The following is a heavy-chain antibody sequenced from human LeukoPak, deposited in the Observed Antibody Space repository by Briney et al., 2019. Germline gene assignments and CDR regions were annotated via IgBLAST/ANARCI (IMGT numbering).Heavy chain of an antibody. Sequence: PGGSLRLSCAASGFTFSNFVMNWVRQAPGKGLEWVSYISSSGSTIYYADSVKGRFTISRDNAKNSLYLQMNSLRAEDTAVYYCAELGITMIGGVWGKGTTVTISS. V-gene: IGHV3-48*03. CDR1: GFTFSNFV. J-gene: IGHJ6*04. CDR3: AELGITMIGGV. CDR2: ISSSGSTI. D-gene: IGHD3-10*02.